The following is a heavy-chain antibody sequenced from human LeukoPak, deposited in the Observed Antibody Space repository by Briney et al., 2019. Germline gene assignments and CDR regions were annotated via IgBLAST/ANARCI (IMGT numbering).Heavy chain of an antibody. Sequence: GGSLRLSCAASGFTFSSYGMHWVRQAPGKGLEWVAVISYDGSNKYYADSVKGRFTISRDNSENTLYLQMNSLRVEDTAVYYCAKVEGYSSSWYLDYWGQGTLVTVSS. J-gene: IGHJ4*02. V-gene: IGHV3-30*18. D-gene: IGHD6-13*01. CDR2: ISYDGSNK. CDR3: AKVEGYSSSWYLDY. CDR1: GFTFSSYG.